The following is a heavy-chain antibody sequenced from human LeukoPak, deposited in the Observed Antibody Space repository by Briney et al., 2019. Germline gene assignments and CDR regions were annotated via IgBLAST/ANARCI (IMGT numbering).Heavy chain of an antibody. V-gene: IGHV1-24*01. CDR2: FDPEAGET. D-gene: IGHD3-22*01. CDR3: ATWAGAVIVDKNGGVY. Sequence: ASVKVSCKVSGYSLTELSMHWVRQTPGKGLEWMGGFDPEAGETIYAQKFQGRVTMTEDTSTDTAYMELSRLRSEDTAVFYCATWAGAVIVDKNGGVYWGQGTLVTVSS. CDR1: GYSLTELS. J-gene: IGHJ4*02.